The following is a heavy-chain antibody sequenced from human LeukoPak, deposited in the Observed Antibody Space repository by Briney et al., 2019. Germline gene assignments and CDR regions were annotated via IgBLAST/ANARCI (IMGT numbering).Heavy chain of an antibody. CDR1: GFTFSSYA. D-gene: IGHD6-6*01. Sequence: GGSLRLSCAASGFTFSSYAMSWVRQAPGKGLEWVSAISGGGGSTYYADSVKGRFTISRDNSKNTLYLQMNSLRAEDTAVYYCAKDGYSSSSGYFDYWGQGTLVTVSS. J-gene: IGHJ4*02. CDR2: ISGGGGST. CDR3: AKDGYSSSSGYFDY. V-gene: IGHV3-23*01.